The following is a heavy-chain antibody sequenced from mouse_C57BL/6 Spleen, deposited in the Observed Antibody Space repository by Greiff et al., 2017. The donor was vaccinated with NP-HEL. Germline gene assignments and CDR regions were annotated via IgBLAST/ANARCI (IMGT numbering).Heavy chain of an antibody. D-gene: IGHD4-1*01. CDR1: GYTFTSYW. V-gene: IGHV1-50*01. CDR3: ASGTGRDY. CDR2: IDPSDSYT. J-gene: IGHJ2*01. Sequence: VKLQQPGAELVKPGASVKLSCKASGYTFTSYWMQWVKQRPGQGLEWIGEIDPSDSYTNYNQKFKGKATLTVDTSSSTAYMQLSSLTSEDSAVYYCASGTGRDYWGQGTTLTVSS.